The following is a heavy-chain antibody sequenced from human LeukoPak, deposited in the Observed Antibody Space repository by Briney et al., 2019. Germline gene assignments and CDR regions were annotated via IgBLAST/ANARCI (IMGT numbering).Heavy chain of an antibody. V-gene: IGHV4-59*01. J-gene: IGHJ6*02. CDR2: MYFGGSS. Sequence: PSETLSLTCTVSGGSISSYYWSWIRQPPGKGLEWIGYMYFGGSSNYNPSLKSRVTISIDTSTNQLSLNLNSVTAADTAVYYCASRIAAAALYYYYGMDVWGQGTTVTVSS. CDR1: GGSISSYY. D-gene: IGHD6-13*01. CDR3: ASRIAAAALYYYYGMDV.